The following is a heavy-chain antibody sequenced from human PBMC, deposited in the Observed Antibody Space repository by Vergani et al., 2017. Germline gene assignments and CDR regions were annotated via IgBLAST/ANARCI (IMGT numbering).Heavy chain of an antibody. CDR3: AGQVAVAGKWWRPNYYDGMDV. D-gene: IGHD6-19*01. J-gene: IGHJ6*02. CDR1: GYSFTSYR. Sequence: EVQLVQSGAEVKKPGESLRISCKGSGYSFTSYRISWVRQMPGKGLEWMGRIDPSDSYTNYSPYVQGHVTISADKSISTAYLQWNSLKASDTAMYYCAGQVAVAGKWWRPNYYDGMDVWGQGTTVTVSS. V-gene: IGHV5-10-1*01. CDR2: IDPSDSYT.